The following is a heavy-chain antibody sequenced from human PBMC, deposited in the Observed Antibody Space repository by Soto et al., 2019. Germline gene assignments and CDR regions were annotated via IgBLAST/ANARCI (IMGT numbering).Heavy chain of an antibody. CDR2: ISSSGGYT. CDR1: GFTFSDNY. D-gene: IGHD3-10*01. Sequence: QVQLVESGGGLVKPGGSLRLSCAASGFTFSDNYMSWIRQAPGKGLEWVSYISSSGGYTMYADSVKGRFTISRDNAKNSLYLQLNSLRAEDTAVYYGANGFPMVRGIIKDYFDYWGQGTRVTVSS. V-gene: IGHV3-11*06. CDR3: ANGFPMVRGIIKDYFDY. J-gene: IGHJ4*02.